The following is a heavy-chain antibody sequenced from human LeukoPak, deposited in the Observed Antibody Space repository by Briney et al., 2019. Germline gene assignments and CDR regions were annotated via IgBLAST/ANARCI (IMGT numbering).Heavy chain of an antibody. CDR1: GGSISSGDYY. D-gene: IGHD4-17*01. CDR3: ARDYGDYGFDP. J-gene: IGHJ5*02. Sequence: PSETLSLTCTVSGGSISSGDYYWSWIRQPPGKGLEWIGYIYYSGSTYYNPSLKSRVTISVDTSKNRFSLKLSSVTAADTAVYYCARDYGDYGFDPWGQGTLVTVSS. V-gene: IGHV4-30-4*01. CDR2: IYYSGST.